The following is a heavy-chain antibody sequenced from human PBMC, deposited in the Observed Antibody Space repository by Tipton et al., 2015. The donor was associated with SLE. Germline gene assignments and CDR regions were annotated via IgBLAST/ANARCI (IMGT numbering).Heavy chain of an antibody. J-gene: IGHJ4*02. CDR2: INQDGSEN. Sequence: GSLRLSCAASGFTFSSYAMHWVRQAPGKGLEWVANINQDGSENYFADSVKGRFTISRDNGKNTLFLEMNSLRVDDTAVYYCASLSAPSDYWGQGTLVTASS. CDR3: ASLSAPSDY. V-gene: IGHV3-7*01. CDR1: GFTFSSYA.